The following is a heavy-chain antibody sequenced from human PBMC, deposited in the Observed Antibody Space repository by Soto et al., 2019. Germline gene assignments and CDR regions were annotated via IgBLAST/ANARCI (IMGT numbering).Heavy chain of an antibody. Sequence: SETLSLTCTVSGGSISSYYWSWIRQPPGKGLEWIGYIYYSGSTNYNPSLKSRVTISVDTSKNQFSLKLSSVTAADTAVYYCARDQVPAALLGWSDPWGQGTLVTVSS. CDR1: GGSISSYY. J-gene: IGHJ5*02. CDR3: ARDQVPAALLGWSDP. V-gene: IGHV4-59*01. CDR2: IYYSGST. D-gene: IGHD2-2*01.